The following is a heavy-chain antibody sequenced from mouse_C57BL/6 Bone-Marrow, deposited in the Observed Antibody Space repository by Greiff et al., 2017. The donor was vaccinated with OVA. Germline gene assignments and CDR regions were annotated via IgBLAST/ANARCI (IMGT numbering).Heavy chain of an antibody. V-gene: IGHV14-4*01. CDR3: TTNWDPFDY. Sequence: EVQLVESGAELVRPGASVKLSCTASGFNIKDDYMHWVKQRPEQGLEWIGWIDPENGDTEYASKFQGKATITADTSSNTAYLQLSSLTSEDTAVYYCTTNWDPFDYWGQGTTLTVSS. J-gene: IGHJ2*01. CDR1: GFNIKDDY. D-gene: IGHD4-1*01. CDR2: IDPENGDT.